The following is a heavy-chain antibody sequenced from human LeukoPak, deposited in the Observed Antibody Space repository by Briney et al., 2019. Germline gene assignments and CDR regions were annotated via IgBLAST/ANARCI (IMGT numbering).Heavy chain of an antibody. D-gene: IGHD6-13*01. V-gene: IGHV1-18*01. J-gene: IGHJ5*02. CDR1: GYTFTSYG. Sequence: ASVKVSXKASGYTFTSYGITWVRQAPGQGLEWMGWISAYNGNTNYAQNLQGRVTMTTDTSTSTAYMELRSLRSDDTAVYYCARRAAKGRFDPWGQGTLVTVSS. CDR3: ARRAAKGRFDP. CDR2: ISAYNGNT.